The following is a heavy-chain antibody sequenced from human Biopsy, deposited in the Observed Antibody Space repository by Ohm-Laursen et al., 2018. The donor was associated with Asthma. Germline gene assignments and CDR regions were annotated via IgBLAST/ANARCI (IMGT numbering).Heavy chain of an antibody. J-gene: IGHJ4*02. CDR3: ARDPAGYYYFDH. V-gene: IGHV3-33*01. CDR1: GFTFSSYG. Sequence: SLRLSCAASGFTFSSYGMHWVRQAPGKGLEWVAVIWYDGSSKYYADSVKGRFTISRDNSKNTLYLQMNSLRAEDTAVYYCARDPAGYYYFDHWGQGTLVTVSS. CDR2: IWYDGSSK. D-gene: IGHD3-22*01.